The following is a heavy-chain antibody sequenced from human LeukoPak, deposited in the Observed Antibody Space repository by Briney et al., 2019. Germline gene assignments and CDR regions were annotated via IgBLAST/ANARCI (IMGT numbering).Heavy chain of an antibody. CDR3: ARQDIVVVVAATPLDY. CDR1: GFTFSSYG. J-gene: IGHJ4*02. V-gene: IGHV3-30*03. CDR2: ISYDGSNK. D-gene: IGHD2-15*01. Sequence: GRSLRLSCAASGFTFSSYGMHWVRQAPGKGLEWVAVISYDGSNKYYADSAKGRFTISRDNSKNTLYLQMNSLRAEDTAVYYCARQDIVVVVAATPLDYWDQGTLVTVSS.